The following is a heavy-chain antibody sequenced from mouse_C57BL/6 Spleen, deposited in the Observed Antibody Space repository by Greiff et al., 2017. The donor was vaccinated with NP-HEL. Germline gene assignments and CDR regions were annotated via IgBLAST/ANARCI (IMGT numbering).Heavy chain of an antibody. D-gene: IGHD4-1*01. J-gene: IGHJ2*01. CDR2: INYDGSST. CDR1: GFTFSDYY. Sequence: EVKLVESEGGLVQPGSSMKLSCTASGFTFSDYYMAWVRQVPEKGLEWVANINYDGSSTYYLDSLKSRFIISRDNAKDILYLQMSSLKSEDTATYYCARDGALLGYFDYWGQGTTLTVSS. CDR3: ARDGALLGYFDY. V-gene: IGHV5-16*01.